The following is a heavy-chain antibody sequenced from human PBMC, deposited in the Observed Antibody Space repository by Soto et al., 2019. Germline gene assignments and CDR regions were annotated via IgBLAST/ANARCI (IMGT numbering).Heavy chain of an antibody. CDR2: IFSDNER. J-gene: IGHJ6*02. Sequence: SGPTLVNPTETLTLTCTVSGFSLTTGKMGVSWIRQPPGKALEWLAHIFSDNERSYSTSLQGRLSISKDTSGSQVVLSMTNVDPVDTATYYCARMKVDSYQFYYAMDVWGQGTTVTVSS. CDR3: ARMKVDSYQFYYAMDV. D-gene: IGHD3-9*01. CDR1: GFSLTTGKMG. V-gene: IGHV2-26*01.